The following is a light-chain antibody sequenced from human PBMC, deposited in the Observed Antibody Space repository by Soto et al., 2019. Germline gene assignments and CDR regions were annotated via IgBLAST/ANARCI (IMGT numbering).Light chain of an antibody. CDR2: DAS. CDR1: QSVSSY. Sequence: EIVLTQSPATLSLSPGERATLSCRASQSVSSYLAWYQQKPGQAPRLLIYDASDRATGIPARFSGSGSGTDFTLTINNLEPEDFAVYYCHQRSNWTITFGQGTRLEIK. V-gene: IGKV3-11*01. CDR3: HQRSNWTIT. J-gene: IGKJ5*01.